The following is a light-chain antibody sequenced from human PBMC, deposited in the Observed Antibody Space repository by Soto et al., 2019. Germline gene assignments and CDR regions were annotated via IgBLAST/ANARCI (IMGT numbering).Light chain of an antibody. V-gene: IGKV3-15*01. CDR2: GAS. CDR3: QQSSNGPPT. CDR1: QSIGGN. J-gene: IGKJ4*02. Sequence: IVMTQSPSTLSVSPGERATLSCRAGQSIGGNFAWYQQKPGQAPRLLIYGASTRATGVPARFSGSGSGAEFTLTISCLQSEDFAVYSCQQSSNGPPTFGRGTKVEIK.